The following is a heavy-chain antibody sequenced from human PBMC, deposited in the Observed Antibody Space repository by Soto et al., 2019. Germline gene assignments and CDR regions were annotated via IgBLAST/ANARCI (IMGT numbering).Heavy chain of an antibody. Sequence: ASVKVSCQASGYTFTTYTIHWVRQAPGQRLEWMGWINAGNGHTKYSQKFQDRVTITRDTSASTVYVELRSLRSEDTAVYYCARDHYSGPGSYNYFEYWGQGTLVTVSS. CDR3: ARDHYSGPGSYNYFEY. CDR2: INAGNGHT. V-gene: IGHV1-3*01. J-gene: IGHJ4*02. D-gene: IGHD3-10*01. CDR1: GYTFTTYT.